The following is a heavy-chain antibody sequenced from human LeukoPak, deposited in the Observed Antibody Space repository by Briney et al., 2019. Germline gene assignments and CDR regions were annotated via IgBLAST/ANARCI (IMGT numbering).Heavy chain of an antibody. CDR3: ARGRYYYDSSGYYLEAFDI. D-gene: IGHD3-22*01. Sequence: GASVKVSCKASGYTFTSYYMHWVRQAPGQGLEWMGIINPSGGSTSCAQKFQGRVTMTRDTSTSTVYYELSSLRTADTAVYYCARGRYYYDSSGYYLEAFDIWGQGTMVTVSS. V-gene: IGHV1-46*01. CDR2: INPSGGST. CDR1: GYTFTSYY. J-gene: IGHJ3*02.